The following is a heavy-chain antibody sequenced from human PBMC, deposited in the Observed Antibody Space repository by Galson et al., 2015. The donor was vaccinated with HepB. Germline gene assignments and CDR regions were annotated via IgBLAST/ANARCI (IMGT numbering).Heavy chain of an antibody. CDR1: GFTFSSYW. D-gene: IGHD3-22*01. J-gene: IGHJ3*02. CDR2: IKEDGSEK. V-gene: IGHV3-7*01. Sequence: SLRLSCAASGFTFSSYWMNWVRQAPGKGLEWVSNIKEDGSEKYYVDSVKGRFTISRDNAKNSLYLQMNSLRAEDTAVYYCARDAYPYDTSGHYLDAVNIWGQGTMVTVSS. CDR3: ARDAYPYDTSGHYLDAVNI.